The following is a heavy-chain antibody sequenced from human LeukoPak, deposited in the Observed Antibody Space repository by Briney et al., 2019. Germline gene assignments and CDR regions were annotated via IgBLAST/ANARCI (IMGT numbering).Heavy chain of an antibody. D-gene: IGHD1-26*01. V-gene: IGHV1-18*01. CDR3: ARDLVGATSDY. CDR1: GYTFTSYG. J-gene: IGHJ4*02. Sequence: ASVKVSCKASGYTFTSYGISWVRQAPGQGLEWMGWISAYSGKTNYAQKLQGRVTMTTDTSTSTAYMELRSLRSDDTAVYYCARDLVGATSDYWGQGTLVTVSS. CDR2: ISAYSGKT.